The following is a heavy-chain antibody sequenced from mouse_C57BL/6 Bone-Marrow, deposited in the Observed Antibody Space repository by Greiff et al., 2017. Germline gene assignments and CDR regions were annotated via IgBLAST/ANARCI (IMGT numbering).Heavy chain of an antibody. D-gene: IGHD3-2*02. CDR2: IDPETGGT. CDR3: TRSLVRCY. CDR1: GYTFTNYE. Sequence: QVQLKQPGAELVRPGASVTLSCKASGYTFTNYEMHWVKQTPGQGLEWIGAIDPETGGTAYNQKFKGKAILTADKSSSTAYMELRSLTSGDSAVYYCTRSLVRCYWGQGTTLTVYS. V-gene: IGHV1-15*01. J-gene: IGHJ2*01.